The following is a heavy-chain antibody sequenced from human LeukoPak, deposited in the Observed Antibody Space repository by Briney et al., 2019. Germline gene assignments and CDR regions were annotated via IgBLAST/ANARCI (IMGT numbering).Heavy chain of an antibody. CDR3: ARGFYTGYIQPFDS. D-gene: IGHD5-12*01. J-gene: IGHJ4*02. Sequence: SATLSLTCTVSGGSVSSGTYYWSWIRQPPGKGLEWIAYIYYSGSTNYNPSLKSRVTVSIDTSKNQFSLKLTSVTAADTAIYYCARGFYTGYIQPFDSWGQGTLVTVSS. V-gene: IGHV4-61*01. CDR2: IYYSGST. CDR1: GGSVSSGTYY.